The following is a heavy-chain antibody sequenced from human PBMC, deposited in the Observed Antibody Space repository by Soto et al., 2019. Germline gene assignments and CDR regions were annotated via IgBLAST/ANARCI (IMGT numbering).Heavy chain of an antibody. CDR1: GGLFSSFT. CDR3: AIEGPPDIAWFAP. V-gene: IGHV1-69*01. D-gene: IGHD2-15*01. CDR2: IIPVFGTT. Sequence: QEQLVQSGPEVKKPGSSVKVSCKDSGGLFSSFTISWVRQAPGQGLEWLGGIIPVFGTTNYAEKVQGRVTITADESTNTAYMELSSLTSEDTAVYYCAIEGPPDIAWFAPWGQGTLVSVSS. J-gene: IGHJ5*02.